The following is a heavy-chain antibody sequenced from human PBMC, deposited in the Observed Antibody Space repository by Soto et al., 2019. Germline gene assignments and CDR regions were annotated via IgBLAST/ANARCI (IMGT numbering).Heavy chain of an antibody. CDR1: GGSTSSYY. CDR2: IYYSGST. Sequence: PSETLSLTCTVSGGSTSSYYWSWIRQPPGKGLEWIGYIYYSGSTNYNPSLKSRVTISVDTSKNQFSLKLSSVTAADTAVYYCATLPPRIVVTVLPIPSWGQGTLVTVSS. J-gene: IGHJ4*02. CDR3: ATLPPRIVVTVLPIPS. D-gene: IGHD2-15*01. V-gene: IGHV4-59*01.